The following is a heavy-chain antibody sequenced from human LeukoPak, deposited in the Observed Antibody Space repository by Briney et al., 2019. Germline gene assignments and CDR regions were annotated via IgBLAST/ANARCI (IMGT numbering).Heavy chain of an antibody. CDR2: IYYSGTT. CDR3: ARHRWEYFDWFASYHLYAMDV. J-gene: IGHJ6*02. D-gene: IGHD3-9*01. V-gene: IGHV4-39*01. CDR1: GGSISSSGFY. Sequence: SETLSLTCTVSGGSISSSGFYWGRIRQPPGKGLEWVGSIYYSGTTYYNPSLKSRVTISVDTSKNQFSLKLTSVSAADTAGYFCARHRWEYFDWFASYHLYAMDVWGPGTTVTVSS.